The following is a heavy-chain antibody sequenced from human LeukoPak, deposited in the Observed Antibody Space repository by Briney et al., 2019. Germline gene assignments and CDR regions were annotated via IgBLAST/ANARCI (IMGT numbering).Heavy chain of an antibody. V-gene: IGHV3-66*01. CDR2: IHISTNT. Sequence: GGSLRLSCVASGLTFSSEHMSWVRQAPGKGLEWVSTIHISTNTYYADSVKGRFTISSDNSKNTLYLQMNSLRAEDTAVYYCARTYTSGVSWFDPWGQGTLVTVSS. J-gene: IGHJ5*02. CDR1: GLTFSSEH. CDR3: ARTYTSGVSWFDP. D-gene: IGHD6-19*01.